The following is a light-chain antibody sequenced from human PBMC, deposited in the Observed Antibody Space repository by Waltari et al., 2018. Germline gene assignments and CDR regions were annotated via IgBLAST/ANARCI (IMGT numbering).Light chain of an antibody. V-gene: IGLV4-69*01. CDR3: QTGGHGTWV. CDR1: SGHINTV. CDR2: VNSDGSH. Sequence: QLVLTQSPSASASLGASVKLTCTLSSGHINTVIAWHPQQPEKGPRYLMKVNSDGSHSKGDEIPDRFSGSSSGAERYLIISSVQSEDEADYYCQTGGHGTWVFGGGTKLTVL. J-gene: IGLJ3*02.